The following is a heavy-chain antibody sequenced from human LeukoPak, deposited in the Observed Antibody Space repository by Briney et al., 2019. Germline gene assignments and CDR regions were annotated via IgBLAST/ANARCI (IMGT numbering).Heavy chain of an antibody. J-gene: IGHJ4*02. CDR1: GYTITDYY. Sequence: ASVKVSCKASGYTITDYYIHWVRQAPGQGLEWMGWINPNSGGTNYAQKLEGRVTMTTDTSINTGYVELSSLTSDDTAVYFCARAHYLRLYFFDYWGQGTLVTVSS. CDR2: INPNSGGT. D-gene: IGHD3-10*01. CDR3: ARAHYLRLYFFDY. V-gene: IGHV1-2*02.